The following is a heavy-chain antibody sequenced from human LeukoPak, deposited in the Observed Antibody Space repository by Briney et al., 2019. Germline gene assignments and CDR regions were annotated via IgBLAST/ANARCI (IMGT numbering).Heavy chain of an antibody. CDR3: AKHGGSGYYSPFDF. D-gene: IGHD3-22*01. Sequence: QSGGSLRLSCAASGFTFSSYAMNWVRQAPGKGLEWVSTISYNGGSTYYADSVKGRVTISRDNSKNTLYLQMHSLRAEDTAVYYCAKHGGSGYYSPFDFWGQGTLVTVSS. V-gene: IGHV3-23*01. CDR2: ISYNGGST. J-gene: IGHJ4*02. CDR1: GFTFSSYA.